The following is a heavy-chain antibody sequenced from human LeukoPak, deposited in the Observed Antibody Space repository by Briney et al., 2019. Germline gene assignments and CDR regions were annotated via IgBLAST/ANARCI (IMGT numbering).Heavy chain of an antibody. D-gene: IGHD6-13*01. CDR1: GFTFSSYA. CDR3: ARIKGPYSSSWYDY. J-gene: IGHJ4*02. V-gene: IGHV3-23*01. Sequence: GGSLRLSCAASGFTFSSYATNWVRQAPGKGLEWVSGISGSGGSTYYADSVKGRFTISRDNSKNTLYLQMNSLRAEDTAVYYCARIKGPYSSSWYDYWGQGTLVTVSS. CDR2: ISGSGGST.